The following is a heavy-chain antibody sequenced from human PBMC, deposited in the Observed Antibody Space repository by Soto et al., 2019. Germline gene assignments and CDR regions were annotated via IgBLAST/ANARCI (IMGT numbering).Heavy chain of an antibody. CDR3: ARATVEYSSSFDTRAFDI. CDR2: ISRSGTTI. J-gene: IGHJ3*02. CDR1: GFSFSDYY. D-gene: IGHD6-6*01. V-gene: IGHV3-11*01. Sequence: GGSLRLSCAASGFSFSDYYMSWIRQAPGKGLEWVSYISRSGTTIYDADSVKGRSTISRDNAKNSLYLQMNSLRAEDTAVYYCARATVEYSSSFDTRAFDIWGQGTMVTVSS.